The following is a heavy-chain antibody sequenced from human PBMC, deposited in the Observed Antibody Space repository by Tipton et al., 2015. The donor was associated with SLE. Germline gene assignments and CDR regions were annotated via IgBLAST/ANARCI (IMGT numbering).Heavy chain of an antibody. V-gene: IGHV4-39*07. Sequence: TLSLTCTVSGGSISSSSSYWGWIRQPPGKGLEWIGTIYYTGSTYYNPSVKSRVAISVDTSKNQFSLTLSSVTAADTAVYHCARGSPLSGYCNGDSCYTWFDPWGQGTLVTVSS. CDR1: GGSISSSSSY. D-gene: IGHD2-15*01. CDR3: ARGSPLSGYCNGDSCYTWFDP. J-gene: IGHJ5*02. CDR2: IYYTGST.